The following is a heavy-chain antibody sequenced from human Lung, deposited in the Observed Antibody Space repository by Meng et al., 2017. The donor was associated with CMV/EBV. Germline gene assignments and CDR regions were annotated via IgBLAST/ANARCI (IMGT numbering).Heavy chain of an antibody. D-gene: IGHD5-18*01. Sequence: LXXTASGFTFGDNAMNWVRQAPGKGLEWVGFIRSKAYGGTTEYAASVEGRFTISRDDSKSIAYLQMNSLKTEDTAVYYCSRFRGYPLYYYALDVWGQGTTVTVSS. CDR1: GFTFGDNA. J-gene: IGHJ6*02. V-gene: IGHV3-49*04. CDR2: IRSKAYGGTT. CDR3: SRFRGYPLYYYALDV.